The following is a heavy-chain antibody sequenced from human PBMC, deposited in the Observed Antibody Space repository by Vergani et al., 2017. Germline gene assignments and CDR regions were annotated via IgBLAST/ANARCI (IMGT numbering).Heavy chain of an antibody. CDR1: GYSFTSYW. CDR3: ASGGHGSENGGALQL. CDR2: IYPGDSEV. D-gene: IGHD3-10*01. V-gene: IGHV5-51*01. Sequence: EVQLVQSGSEVKKPGESLKISCKGSGYSFTSYWIGWVRQRPGRGLEWMGIIYPGDSEVKSNPSFRGQVIFSVDTSDNTACLQWRSQQAADTATYFCASGGHGSENGGALQLWGQGTNITVSS. J-gene: IGHJ3*01.